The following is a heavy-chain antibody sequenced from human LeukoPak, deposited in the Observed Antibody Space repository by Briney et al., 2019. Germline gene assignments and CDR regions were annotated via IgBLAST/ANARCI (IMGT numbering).Heavy chain of an antibody. J-gene: IGHJ5*02. CDR1: GASLNNYH. Sequence: PSETLSLTCTVAGASLNNYHWTWIRQPAGKGLEWIGRIYLSGLSTSGSTNYNPSLSSRVTMSLDTSKKQFFLNLTSVTAADTAVYYCTRGYFDSSGHNSYATWGQGTLVTVSS. D-gene: IGHD3-22*01. CDR2: IYLSGLSTSGST. CDR3: TRGYFDSSGHNSYAT. V-gene: IGHV4-4*07.